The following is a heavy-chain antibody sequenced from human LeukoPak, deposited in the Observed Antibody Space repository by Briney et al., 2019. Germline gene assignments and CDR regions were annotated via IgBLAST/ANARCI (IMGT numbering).Heavy chain of an antibody. J-gene: IGHJ4*02. Sequence: GGSLRLSCVASGFSLSTYDMYWVRQAPGKGLEYVSGITSNGGTTYYANSVKGRFTISRDNSKNTLYLQMGSLRAEDMAVYYCARGYCSSTRCTNDYWGQGTLVTVSS. D-gene: IGHD2-2*01. CDR1: GFSLSTYD. CDR2: ITSNGGTT. V-gene: IGHV3-64*01. CDR3: ARGYCSSTRCTNDY.